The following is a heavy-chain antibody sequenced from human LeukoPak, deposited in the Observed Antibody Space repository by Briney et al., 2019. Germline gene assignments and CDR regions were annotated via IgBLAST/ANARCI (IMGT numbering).Heavy chain of an antibody. D-gene: IGHD6-19*01. V-gene: IGHV3-7*03. CDR3: ARRYSSGWWIDY. CDR1: GFTFSSYW. Sequence: GGSLRLSCAASGFTFSSYWMSWVRQAPGKGLEWVANIKEDGSEKYYVDSVKGRFTISRDNSKNTLYLQMNTLRAEDTAVYYCARRYSSGWWIDYWGQGTLVTVSS. J-gene: IGHJ4*02. CDR2: IKEDGSEK.